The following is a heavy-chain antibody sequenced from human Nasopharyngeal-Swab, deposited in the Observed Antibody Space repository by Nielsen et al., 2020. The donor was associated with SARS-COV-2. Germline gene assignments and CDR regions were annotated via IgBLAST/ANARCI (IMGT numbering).Heavy chain of an antibody. V-gene: IGHV4-59*01. Sequence: RQAPGKGLEWIGYIYYSGSTNYNPSLKSRVTISVDTSKNQFSLKLSSVTAADTAVYYCARVGGLWSAGFYYYYMDVWSKGTTVTVSS. J-gene: IGHJ6*03. D-gene: IGHD3-3*01. CDR3: ARVGGLWSAGFYYYYMDV. CDR2: IYYSGST.